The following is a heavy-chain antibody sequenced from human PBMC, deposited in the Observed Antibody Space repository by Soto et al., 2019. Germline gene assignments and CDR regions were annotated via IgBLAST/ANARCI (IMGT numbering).Heavy chain of an antibody. CDR3: ESGHDFWSGLYYMDV. Sequence: QVQLVQSGAEVKKPGASVKVSCKASGYTFTSYAMHWVRQAPGQRLEWMGWINAGNGNTKYSQKFQGRVTITRDTSASTAYMELSSLRSEDTAVYYCESGHDFWSGLYYMDVWGKGTTVTVSS. CDR2: INAGNGNT. J-gene: IGHJ6*03. CDR1: GYTFTSYA. V-gene: IGHV1-3*01. D-gene: IGHD3-3*01.